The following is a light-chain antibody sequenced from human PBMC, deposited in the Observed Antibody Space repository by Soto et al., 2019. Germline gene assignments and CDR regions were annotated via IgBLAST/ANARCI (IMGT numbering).Light chain of an antibody. CDR1: SSDVGSYNL. CDR3: CSYAGSSSYVV. CDR2: EGT. V-gene: IGLV2-23*01. Sequence: QSVLTQPASVSGSPGQSITLSCTGTSSDVGSYNLVSWYQLHPGKAPKLMIYEGTKRPSGVSNRFSGSKSGSTASLTISGLQDEDEADYYCCSYAGSSSYVVFGGGTKVTVL. J-gene: IGLJ2*01.